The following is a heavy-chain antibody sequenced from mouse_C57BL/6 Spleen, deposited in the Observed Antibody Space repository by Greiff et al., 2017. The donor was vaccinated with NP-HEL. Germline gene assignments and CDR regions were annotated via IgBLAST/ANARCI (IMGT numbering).Heavy chain of an antibody. D-gene: IGHD3-2*02. CDR2: ISGGGGNT. CDR3: ARPETAQATAWFAY. J-gene: IGHJ3*01. Sequence: EVQLVESGGGLVKPGGSLKLSCAASGFTFSSYTMSWVRQTPEKRLEWVATISGGGGNTYYPDSVKGRFTISRDNAKNTLYLQMSSLRSEDTALYYCARPETAQATAWFAYWGQRTLVTVSA. V-gene: IGHV5-9*01. CDR1: GFTFSSYT.